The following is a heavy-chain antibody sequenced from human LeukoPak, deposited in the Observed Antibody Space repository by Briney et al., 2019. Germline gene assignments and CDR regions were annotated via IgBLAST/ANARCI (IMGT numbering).Heavy chain of an antibody. J-gene: IGHJ6*02. CDR3: AAAVSSSWYSGIYYYYGMDV. CDR1: GFTFTSSA. CDR2: IVVGSGNT. D-gene: IGHD6-13*01. Sequence: GASVKVSCEASGFTFTSSAVQWVRQARGQRLEWIGWIVVGSGNTNYAQKFQERVTITRDMSTSTAYMELSSLRSEDTAVYYCAAAVSSSWYSGIYYYYGMDVWGQGTTVTVSS. V-gene: IGHV1-58*01.